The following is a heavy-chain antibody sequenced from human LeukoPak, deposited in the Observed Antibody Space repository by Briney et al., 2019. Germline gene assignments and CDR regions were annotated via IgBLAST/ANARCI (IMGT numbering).Heavy chain of an antibody. Sequence: PGGSLRLSCAASGFTFSSYAMSWVRQAPGKGLEWVSAISGSGGSTYYADSVKGRFTISRDNSKNTLYLQMNSLRAEDTAVYYCAKDRPLAVAGLFYYFDYWGQGTLVTVSS. D-gene: IGHD6-19*01. V-gene: IGHV3-23*01. CDR3: AKDRPLAVAGLFYYFDY. CDR1: GFTFSSYA. CDR2: ISGSGGST. J-gene: IGHJ4*02.